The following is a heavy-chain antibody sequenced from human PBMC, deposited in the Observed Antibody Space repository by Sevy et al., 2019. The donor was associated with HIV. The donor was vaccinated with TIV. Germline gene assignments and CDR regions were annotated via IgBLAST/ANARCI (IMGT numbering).Heavy chain of an antibody. CDR3: ARDHVKDGKGGDYYYHAMDV. V-gene: IGHV3-11*01. Sequence: GGSLRLSCTASGFTLSDYYMSWIRQAPGKGLQWISYISGSDDSGGDDTIYYADSVKGRFTISWDNAKNSLYLQMSSLRADDTAVYYCARDHVKDGKGGDYYYHAMDVRGRGTTVTVSS. CDR1: GFTLSDYY. D-gene: IGHD3-16*01. CDR2: ISGSDDSGGDDTI. J-gene: IGHJ6*02.